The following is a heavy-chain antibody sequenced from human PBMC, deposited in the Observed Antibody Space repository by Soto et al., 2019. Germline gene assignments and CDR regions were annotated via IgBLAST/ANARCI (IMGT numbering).Heavy chain of an antibody. CDR3: ARDGGIWFGELYYYYGMDV. Sequence: SETLSLTCTVSGGSISSYYWSWIRQPPGKGLEWIGYIYYSGSTNYNPSLKSRVTISVDTSKNQFSLKLSSVTAADTAVYYCARDGGIWFGELYYYYGMDVWGQGTTVTVSS. J-gene: IGHJ6*02. CDR2: IYYSGST. CDR1: GGSISSYY. D-gene: IGHD3-10*01. V-gene: IGHV4-59*01.